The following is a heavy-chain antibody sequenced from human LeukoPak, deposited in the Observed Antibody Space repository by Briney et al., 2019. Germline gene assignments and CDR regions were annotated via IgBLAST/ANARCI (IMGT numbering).Heavy chain of an antibody. J-gene: IGHJ4*02. D-gene: IGHD5-12*01. CDR1: GFTFSDYY. V-gene: IGHV3-11*03. Sequence: PGGSLRLSCAASGFTFSDYYMSWIRQAPGKGLEWVSCISGSSRYTNYADSVKGRFTISRDNAKNSLNLQMNGLRADDTAVYYCARIGVANYTPHLDYWGQGTLVTVSS. CDR2: ISGSSRYT. CDR3: ARIGVANYTPHLDY.